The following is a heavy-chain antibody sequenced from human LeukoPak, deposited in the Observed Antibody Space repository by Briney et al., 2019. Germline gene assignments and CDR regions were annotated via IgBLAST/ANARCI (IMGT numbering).Heavy chain of an antibody. Sequence: PSETLSLTCTVSGGSISSYYWSWIRQPPGKGLEWIGYIYYSGSTNYNPSLKSRVTISVDTSKNQFSLKLSSVTAADTAVYYCARAYSGYDLAFDPWGQGTLVTVSS. D-gene: IGHD5-12*01. CDR3: ARAYSGYDLAFDP. V-gene: IGHV4-59*01. J-gene: IGHJ5*02. CDR1: GGSISSYY. CDR2: IYYSGST.